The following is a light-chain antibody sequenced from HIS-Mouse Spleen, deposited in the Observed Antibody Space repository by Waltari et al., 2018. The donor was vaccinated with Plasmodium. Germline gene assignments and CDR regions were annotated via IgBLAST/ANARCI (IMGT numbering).Light chain of an antibody. J-gene: IGKJ4*01. CDR2: DAS. CDR3: QQYDNLPLT. CDR1: QDISNY. Sequence: DIQNTQSPSSLSASVGHRVLITCQASQDISNYLNSYQQKPGKAPKLLIYDASNLETGVPSRFSGSGSGTDFTFTISSLQPEDIATYYCQQYDNLPLTFGGGTKVEIK. V-gene: IGKV1-33*01.